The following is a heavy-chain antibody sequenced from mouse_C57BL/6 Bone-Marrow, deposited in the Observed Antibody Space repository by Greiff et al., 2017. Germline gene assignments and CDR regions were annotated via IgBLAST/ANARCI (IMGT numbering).Heavy chain of an antibody. CDR1: GFNIKDDY. J-gene: IGHJ2*01. D-gene: IGHD2-3*01. CDR3: TGWFYFDY. CDR2: IDPENGDT. Sequence: VQLKESGAELVRPGASVKLSCTASGFNIKDDYMHWVKQRPEQGLEWIGWIDPENGDTEYASKFQGKATITTDTSSNTASLQLSSLTSEDTAVYYCTGWFYFDYWGQGTTLTVSS. V-gene: IGHV14-4*01.